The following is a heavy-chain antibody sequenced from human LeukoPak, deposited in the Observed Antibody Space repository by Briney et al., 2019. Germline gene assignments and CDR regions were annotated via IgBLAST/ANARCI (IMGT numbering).Heavy chain of an antibody. J-gene: IGHJ6*03. CDR1: GGTFSSYA. CDR2: IIPIFGTA. D-gene: IGHD3-10*01. V-gene: IGHV1-69*13. Sequence: ASVKVSCKASGGTFSSYAISWVRQAPGQGLEWMGGIIPIFGTANYAQKFQGRVTITADESTSTAYMELSSLRSEDTAVYYCAGGRGVGSYYYYYMDVWGKGTTVTISS. CDR3: AGGRGVGSYYYYYMDV.